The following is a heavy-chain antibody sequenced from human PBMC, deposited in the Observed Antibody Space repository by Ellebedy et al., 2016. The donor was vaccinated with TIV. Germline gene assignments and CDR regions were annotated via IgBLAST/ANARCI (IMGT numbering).Heavy chain of an antibody. CDR3: ASRGLDY. CDR1: GFTFSSYS. Sequence: GESLKISCAASGFTFSSYSMTWVRQAPGRGLEWLANIKQDGSQKYYVDSVKGRFTISRDNAKNSLYLQMNSLRAEDTAVYYCASRGLDYWGQGTLVTVSS. J-gene: IGHJ4*02. D-gene: IGHD3-10*01. CDR2: IKQDGSQK. V-gene: IGHV3-7*01.